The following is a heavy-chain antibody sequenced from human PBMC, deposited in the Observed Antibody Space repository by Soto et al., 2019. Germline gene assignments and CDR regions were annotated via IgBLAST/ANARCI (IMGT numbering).Heavy chain of an antibody. D-gene: IGHD3-3*02. J-gene: IGHJ4*01. Sequence: GSLRLSCAASGFTFSSFGMHWVRQAPGKGLEWVAVISYDGTEEKYADSVKGRATVSRDNSKSTVYLQMNRLRGDDSAIYYCAKGRFDVVTISPFDHWGQGTLVTVSS. V-gene: IGHV3-30*18. CDR2: ISYDGTEE. CDR3: AKGRFDVVTISPFDH. CDR1: GFTFSSFG.